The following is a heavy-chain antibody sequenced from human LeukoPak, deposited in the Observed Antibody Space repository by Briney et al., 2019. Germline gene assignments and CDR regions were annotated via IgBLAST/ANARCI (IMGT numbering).Heavy chain of an antibody. J-gene: IGHJ4*02. V-gene: IGHV3-30-3*01. Sequence: GGSLRLSCVPSRGSFSDYAIHRVRQAPGEGLEWVSFISYDGSNRHYADSVKGRFTISRDNSKNTMYLQMKSLRPEDTTVYYSGGGLRATFARHFDYWGQGILVTVSS. CDR3: GGGLRATFARHFDY. CDR2: ISYDGSNR. CDR1: RGSFSDYA. D-gene: IGHD5-12*01.